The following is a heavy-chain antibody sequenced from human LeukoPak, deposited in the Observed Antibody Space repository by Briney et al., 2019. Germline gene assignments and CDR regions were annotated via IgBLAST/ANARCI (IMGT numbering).Heavy chain of an antibody. J-gene: IGHJ5*02. Sequence: GGSLRLSCETSGFTLKHYWMSWLRRAPGKGLEWVSRSKYDGSTAMYAESVKGRFTISRDNARGTLYLQMNSLRVDDTAVYYCAKSDWFDPCGQGTLVAVSS. V-gene: IGHV3-74*03. CDR1: GFTLKHYW. CDR3: AKSDWFDP. CDR2: SKYDGSTA.